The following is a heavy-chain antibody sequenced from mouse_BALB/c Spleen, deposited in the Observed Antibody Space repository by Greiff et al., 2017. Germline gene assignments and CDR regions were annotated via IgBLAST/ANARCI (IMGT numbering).Heavy chain of an antibody. Sequence: VKLMESGPGLVAPSQSLSITCTVSGFSLTSYGVHWVRQPPGKGLEWLGVIWAGGSTNYNSALMSRLSISKDNSKSQVFLKMNSLQTDDTAMYYCARGGYGNYESYAMDYWGQGTSVTVSS. D-gene: IGHD2-10*02. V-gene: IGHV2-9*02. CDR3: ARGGYGNYESYAMDY. CDR2: IWAGGST. CDR1: GFSLTSYG. J-gene: IGHJ4*01.